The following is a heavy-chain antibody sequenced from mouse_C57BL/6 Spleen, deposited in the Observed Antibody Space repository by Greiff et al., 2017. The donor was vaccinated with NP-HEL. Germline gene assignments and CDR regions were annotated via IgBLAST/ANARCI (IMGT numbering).Heavy chain of an antibody. Sequence: QVQLQQPGAELVKPGASVKLSCKASGYTFTSYWMHWVKQRPGQGLEWIGMIHPNSGSTNYNEKFKSKVTLTVDKSSSTAYMQLSSLTSEDSAVYYCASYDGSSPFDYWGQGTTLTVSS. V-gene: IGHV1-64*01. CDR2: IHPNSGST. CDR1: GYTFTSYW. J-gene: IGHJ2*01. D-gene: IGHD1-1*01. CDR3: ASYDGSSPFDY.